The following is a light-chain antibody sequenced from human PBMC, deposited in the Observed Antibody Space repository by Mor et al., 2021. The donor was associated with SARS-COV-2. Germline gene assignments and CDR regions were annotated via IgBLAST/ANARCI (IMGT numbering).Light chain of an antibody. J-gene: IGKJ2*01. CDR2: SAS. CDR1: MTSY. Sequence: MTSYLAWYRQKPGKAPEVLIYSASSLQSGVPLRFSGSQSGSNFSLTISSLQSEDFATYYCQQYSTFPYTFGQGTKLEIK. V-gene: IGKV1D-8*01. CDR3: QQYSTFPYT.